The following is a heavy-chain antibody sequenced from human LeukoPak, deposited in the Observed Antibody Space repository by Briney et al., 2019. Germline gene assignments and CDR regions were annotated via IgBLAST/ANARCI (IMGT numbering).Heavy chain of an antibody. CDR3: ARHSPSGWYYFDS. Sequence: SETLSLTCSVSGDSMNIFDWSWVRQPAGKGLEWVGQVFTSGTTAYTSSLKSRLTISLDKSTNQVSLKLISVTAADTAVYYCARHSPSGWYYFDSWGQGALVIVSS. CDR2: VFTSGTT. V-gene: IGHV4-4*07. D-gene: IGHD6-19*01. J-gene: IGHJ4*02. CDR1: GDSMNIFD.